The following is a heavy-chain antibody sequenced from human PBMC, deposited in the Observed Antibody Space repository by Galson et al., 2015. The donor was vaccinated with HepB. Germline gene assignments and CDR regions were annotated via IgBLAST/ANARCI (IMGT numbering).Heavy chain of an antibody. Sequence: SLRLSCAASGLTFNIAWMSWVRQAPGKGLEWVGRIQSKTDGGATDYAAPVKGRFSISRDDSKNTAYLEMKSLRTEDTAVYFCTTAVPNPYGWYNYFDYWGQGTLVTVSS. CDR1: GLTFNIAW. D-gene: IGHD6-19*01. CDR3: TTAVPNPYGWYNYFDY. CDR2: IQSKTDGGAT. V-gene: IGHV3-15*01. J-gene: IGHJ4*02.